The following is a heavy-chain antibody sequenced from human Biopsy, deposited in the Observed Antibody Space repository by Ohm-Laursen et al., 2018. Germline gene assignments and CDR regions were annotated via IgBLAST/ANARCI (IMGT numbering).Heavy chain of an antibody. D-gene: IGHD3-10*01. CDR1: DFTFDDYA. CDR3: VKDIRRYFYGMDV. J-gene: IGHJ6*02. Sequence: SLRLSCAASDFTFDDYAMSWVRQRPGKGLEWVSGITWNSGHIAYADSVKGRFTISRDNAKNVLWLQMNNLRVDDTAMYYCVKDIRRYFYGMDVWGQGTTVTVS. CDR2: ITWNSGHI. V-gene: IGHV3-9*01.